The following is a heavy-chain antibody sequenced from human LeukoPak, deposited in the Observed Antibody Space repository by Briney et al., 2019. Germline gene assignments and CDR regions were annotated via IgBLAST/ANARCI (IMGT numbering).Heavy chain of an antibody. CDR1: DSSISGYY. CDR3: ARGSVTPDAGY. Sequence: PSETLSLICTVSDSSISGYYWSWIRQPPGKGLEWIGYTYDTGSTNYNPSLKSRVIISVDTSKNQFSLKLNSVTAADTAMYYCARGSVTPDAGYWGQGTLVTVPS. V-gene: IGHV4-59*01. D-gene: IGHD4-17*01. CDR2: TYDTGST. J-gene: IGHJ4*02.